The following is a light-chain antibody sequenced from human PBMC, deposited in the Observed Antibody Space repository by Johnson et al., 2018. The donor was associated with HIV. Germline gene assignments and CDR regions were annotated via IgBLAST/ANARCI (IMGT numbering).Light chain of an antibody. J-gene: IGLJ1*01. Sequence: QSVLTQSPSVSAAPGQKVTISCSGSSSNIGNSYVSWYQQLPGTAPKLLICENNKRPSGIPDRFSGSKSGTSATLAITGLQTGDEADYYCGTWDTSLSAPYVFGTGTKVTVL. CDR3: GTWDTSLSAPYV. V-gene: IGLV1-51*02. CDR2: ENN. CDR1: SSNIGNSY.